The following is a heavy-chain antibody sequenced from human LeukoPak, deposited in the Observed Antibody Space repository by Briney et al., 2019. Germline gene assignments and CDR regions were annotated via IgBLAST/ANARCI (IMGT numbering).Heavy chain of an antibody. CDR2: IIPILGIA. Sequence: SVKVSCKASGGTFSSYAIRWVRQAPGQGLEWMGRIIPILGIANYAQKFQGRVTITADKSTSTAYMELSSLRSEDTAVYYCAREVAAAGSNWFDPWGQGTLVTVSS. CDR3: AREVAAAGSNWFDP. D-gene: IGHD6-13*01. J-gene: IGHJ5*02. V-gene: IGHV1-69*04. CDR1: GGTFSSYA.